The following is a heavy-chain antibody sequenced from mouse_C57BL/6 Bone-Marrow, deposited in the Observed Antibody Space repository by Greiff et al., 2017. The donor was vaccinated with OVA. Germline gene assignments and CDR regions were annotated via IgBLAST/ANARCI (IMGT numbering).Heavy chain of an antibody. CDR1: GYTFTDYY. J-gene: IGHJ1*03. CDR2: INPYNGGT. D-gene: IGHD2-5*01. V-gene: IGHV1-19*01. Sequence: EVKLMESGPVLVKPGASVKMSCKASGYTFTDYYMNWVKQSPGKSLEWIGVINPYNGGTSYNQKFKGKATLTVDKSSSTAYMELNSLTSEDSAVYYCARYGYSNLYWYFDVWGTGTTVTVSS. CDR3: ARYGYSNLYWYFDV.